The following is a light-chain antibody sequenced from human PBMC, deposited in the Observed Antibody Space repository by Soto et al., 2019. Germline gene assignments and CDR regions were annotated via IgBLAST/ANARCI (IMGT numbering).Light chain of an antibody. Sequence: DIVMTQSPDSLAVSLGERATINCRSSQTIFYSSNRKDYLAWYQQKPGQPPRVIIYWASTRESGVPDRFSGSGSGSDFTLTISNLQAEDAGVYYCQQYSTSPWTFGQGTKVEIK. CDR2: WAS. J-gene: IGKJ1*01. V-gene: IGKV4-1*01. CDR3: QQYSTSPWT. CDR1: QTIFYSSNRKDY.